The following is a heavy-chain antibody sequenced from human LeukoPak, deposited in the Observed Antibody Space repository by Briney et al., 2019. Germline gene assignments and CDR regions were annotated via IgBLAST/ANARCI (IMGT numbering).Heavy chain of an antibody. CDR3: ASTDSSGYRVDY. Sequence: SETLSLTCNVSGGSISSSSYSWGWIRQPPGKGLEWIGNLYYSGSTYYNSSLKSRVTISVDTSRNQFSLKLSSVTAADTAVYYCASTDSSGYRVDYWGQGTLVTVSS. CDR1: GGSISSSSYS. V-gene: IGHV4-39*01. J-gene: IGHJ4*02. D-gene: IGHD3-22*01. CDR2: LYYSGST.